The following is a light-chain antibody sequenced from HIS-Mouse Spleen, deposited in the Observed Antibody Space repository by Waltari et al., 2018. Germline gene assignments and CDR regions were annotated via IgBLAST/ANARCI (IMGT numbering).Light chain of an antibody. Sequence: SYVLTQPPSALFAPGKTARITWAGHNISSNSVHWYQQKPGQAPMLVVYGASDRPPVRAPLLVWYEDSAGHAGMPVRFCGSNCGTTATLSFSGGEAGNEADYSCRVWDSSGVDVVFGGGTELTVL. CDR1: NISSNS. CDR2: GAS. J-gene: IGLJ2*01. CDR3: RVWDSSGVDVV. V-gene: IGLV3-21*03.